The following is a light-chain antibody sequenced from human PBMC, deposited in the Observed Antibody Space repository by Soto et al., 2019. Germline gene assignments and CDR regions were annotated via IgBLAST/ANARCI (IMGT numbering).Light chain of an antibody. CDR3: QQYNRYSWT. Sequence: DMQMTQSPSTLSASVGDRVTITCRASQSISSWLAWYQLKPGKAPKLLIYKASSLESGVPSRFSGSGSGTEFTLTISSLQPDDFATYYCQQYNRYSWTFGQGTKVEIK. CDR2: KAS. V-gene: IGKV1-5*03. CDR1: QSISSW. J-gene: IGKJ1*01.